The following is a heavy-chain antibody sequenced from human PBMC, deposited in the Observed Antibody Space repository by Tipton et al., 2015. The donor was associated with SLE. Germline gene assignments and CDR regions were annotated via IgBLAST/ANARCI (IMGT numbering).Heavy chain of an antibody. J-gene: IGHJ6*02. CDR3: ARHPPTILTANYGMDV. Sequence: TLSLTCAVYGGSFSGFYWSWIRQPPGKGLEWIGEINHIGSSNYNPSLNSRVIMSVDTSKNEFSLQLSSVTAADTAVYFCARHPPTILTANYGMDVWGHGTSVTISS. CDR2: INHIGSS. CDR1: GGSFSGFY. V-gene: IGHV4-34*01. D-gene: IGHD3-9*01.